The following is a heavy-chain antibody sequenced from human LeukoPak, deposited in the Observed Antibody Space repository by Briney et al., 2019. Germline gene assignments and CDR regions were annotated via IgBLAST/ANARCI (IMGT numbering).Heavy chain of an antibody. V-gene: IGHV1-69*05. J-gene: IGHJ4*02. CDR1: GYTFTGYY. CDR3: VRRYCTNGVCYYY. D-gene: IGHD2-8*01. CDR2: IIPIFGTA. Sequence: SVKVSCKASGYTFTGYYIHWVRQAPGQGLEWMGGIIPIFGTANYAQKFQGRVTITTDESTSTAYMELSSLRSEDTAVYYCVRRYCTNGVCYYYWGQGTLVTVSS.